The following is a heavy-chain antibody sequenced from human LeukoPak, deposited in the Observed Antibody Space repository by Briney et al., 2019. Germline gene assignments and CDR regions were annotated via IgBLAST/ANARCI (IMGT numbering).Heavy chain of an antibody. J-gene: IGHJ4*02. CDR3: AKGGGITLVRGVTVDY. D-gene: IGHD3-10*01. V-gene: IGHV3-23*01. CDR1: GFSFSSYA. CDR2: ISGSGAST. Sequence: QTGASLRLSWAASGFSFSSYAMSWVRQAPGEGLEWVSSISGSGASTYYADSVKGRFTISRDNSKNTLYLQMNSLRAEDTAVYSCAKGGGITLVRGVTVDYWGQGTLVTVSS.